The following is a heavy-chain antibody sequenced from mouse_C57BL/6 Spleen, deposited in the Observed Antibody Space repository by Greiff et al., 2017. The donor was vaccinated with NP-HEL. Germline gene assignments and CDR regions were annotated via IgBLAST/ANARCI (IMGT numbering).Heavy chain of an antibody. CDR1: GFTFNTYA. CDR2: IRSKSSNYAT. J-gene: IGHJ2*01. Sequence: DVKLVESGGGLVQPKGSLKLSCAASGFTFNTYAMHWVRQAPGKGLEWVARIRSKSSNYATYYADSVKDRFTISRDDSQSMLYLQMNNLKTEDTAMYYCVRESYYGKGPYFDYWGQGTTLTVSS. D-gene: IGHD2-1*01. V-gene: IGHV10-3*01. CDR3: VRESYYGKGPYFDY.